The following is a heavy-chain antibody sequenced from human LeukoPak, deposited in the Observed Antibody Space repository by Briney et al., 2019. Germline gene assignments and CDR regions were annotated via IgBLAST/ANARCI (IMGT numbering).Heavy chain of an antibody. CDR3: AKGIELWLTYFDH. D-gene: IGHD5-18*01. CDR2: ISAGGENT. V-gene: IGHV3-23*01. J-gene: IGHJ4*02. Sequence: GGSLRLSYAASGFTFTSYAMSWVRQAPGKGLEWVSGISAGGENTDYADSVKGRFTISRDNSKNTLSLQMNSLRAEDTAVYYCAKGIELWLTYFDHWGQGTLVTASS. CDR1: GFTFTSYA.